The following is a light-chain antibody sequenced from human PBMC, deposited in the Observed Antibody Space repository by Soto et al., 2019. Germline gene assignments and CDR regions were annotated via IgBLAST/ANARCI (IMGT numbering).Light chain of an antibody. CDR2: GAS. J-gene: IGKJ3*01. CDR1: QSVSSNN. V-gene: IGKV3-20*01. Sequence: EIVLTQSPGTLSLSPGERATLSCRASQSVSSNNLAWYQQRPGQAPRVVIYGASTRATGIPERFSGSGSGTDFTLTISRLEPEDFAVYYCQKYGRSPFTFGPGTKVYIK. CDR3: QKYGRSPFT.